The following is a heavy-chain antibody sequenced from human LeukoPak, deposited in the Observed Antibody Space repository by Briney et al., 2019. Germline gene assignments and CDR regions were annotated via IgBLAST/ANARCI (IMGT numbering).Heavy chain of an antibody. Sequence: GGSLRLSCAASGFTFSNYWMNWVRQAPGKGLEWVANIKDDVSEIYYLESVKGRFTISRDNAKDSLYLQMGSLRAEDTAVYYCARDTSSGTIWFGELYHGMDVWGQGTTVTVSS. CDR2: IKDDVSEI. D-gene: IGHD3-10*01. CDR1: GFTFSNYW. CDR3: ARDTSSGTIWFGELYHGMDV. V-gene: IGHV3-7*01. J-gene: IGHJ6*02.